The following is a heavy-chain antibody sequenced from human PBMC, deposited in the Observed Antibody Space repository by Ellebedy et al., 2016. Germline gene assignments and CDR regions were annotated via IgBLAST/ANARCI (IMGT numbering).Heavy chain of an antibody. CDR3: AALESSSWYRLSFDY. Sequence: SETLSLTXTVSGGSISSSSYYWGWIRQPPGKGLEWIGSIYYSGSTYYNPSLKSRVTISVDTSKNQFSLKLSSVTAADTAVYYCAALESSSWYRLSFDYWGQGTLVTVSS. CDR2: IYYSGST. J-gene: IGHJ4*02. V-gene: IGHV4-39*07. CDR1: GGSISSSSYY. D-gene: IGHD6-13*01.